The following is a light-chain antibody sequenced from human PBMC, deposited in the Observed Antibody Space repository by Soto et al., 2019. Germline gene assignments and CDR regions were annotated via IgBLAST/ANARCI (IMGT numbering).Light chain of an antibody. J-gene: IGKJ1*01. V-gene: IGKV1-8*01. CDR1: QGISSY. Sequence: AIRMTQSPSSFSASTGDRVTITCRASQGISSYLAWYQQKPGKAPKLLIDAASTLQSGVPSRFSGSGSGTDFTLTISCLQSEDCATYYYHQYYSYPWTFGQGTKVEIK. CDR2: AAS. CDR3: HQYYSYPWT.